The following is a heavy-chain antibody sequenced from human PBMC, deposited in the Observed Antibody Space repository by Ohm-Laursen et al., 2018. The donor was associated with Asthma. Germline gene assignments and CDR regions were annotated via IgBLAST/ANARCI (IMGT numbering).Heavy chain of an antibody. CDR2: INHSGGT. D-gene: IGHD2-2*01. CDR3: ARAQKGRNYAVEFYGMDV. V-gene: IGHV4-4*02. J-gene: IGHJ6*02. Sequence: SVTLSLTCTVSGGSISSNIWWSWVRQSPGKGLEWIGEINHSGGTNYHPSLQSRVTISLDTSKNQFSLKLRSVTAADTSVYYCARAQKGRNYAVEFYGMDVWGQGTTVTVSS. CDR1: GGSISSNIW.